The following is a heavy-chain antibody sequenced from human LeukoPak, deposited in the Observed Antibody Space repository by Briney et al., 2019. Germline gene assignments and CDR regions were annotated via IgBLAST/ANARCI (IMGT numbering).Heavy chain of an antibody. J-gene: IGHJ4*02. V-gene: IGHV4-39*01. Sequence: SETLSLTCTVPGGSISSSSYYWGWIRQPPGKGLEWIGSIYYSGSTYYNPSLKSRVTISVDTSKNQFSLKLSSVTAADTAVYYCARHRTGSSGWYGGPYYFDYWGQGTLVTVSS. CDR1: GGSISSSSYY. CDR3: ARHRTGSSGWYGGPYYFDY. CDR2: IYYSGST. D-gene: IGHD6-19*01.